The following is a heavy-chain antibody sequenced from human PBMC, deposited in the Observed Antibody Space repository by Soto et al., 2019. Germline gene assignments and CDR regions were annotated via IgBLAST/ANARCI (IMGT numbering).Heavy chain of an antibody. CDR1: GFTFSSYS. D-gene: IGHD1-26*01. V-gene: IGHV3-48*01. CDR2: ISSSSSTI. CDR3: ASSGTNYELGKTLDP. J-gene: IGHJ5*02. Sequence: PGGSLRLSCAASGFTFSSYSMNWVRQAPGKGLEWVSYISSSSSTIYYADSVKGRFTISRDNAKNSLYLQMNSLRAEDTAVYYCASSGTNYELGKTLDPWGQGTLVTVSS.